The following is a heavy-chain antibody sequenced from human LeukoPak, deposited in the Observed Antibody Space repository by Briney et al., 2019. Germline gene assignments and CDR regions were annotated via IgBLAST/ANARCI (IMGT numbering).Heavy chain of an antibody. D-gene: IGHD6-13*01. J-gene: IGHJ4*02. CDR2: IIPIFGIT. Sequence: GASVKVSCKASGGTFNTYSIIWVRQAPGQGLEWMGRIIPIFGITNYAQKFQGRVTMTTDTSTSTAYMELRSLRSDDTAVYYCASRSSWASGFDYWGQGTLVTVSS. CDR3: ASRSSWASGFDY. CDR1: GGTFNTYS. V-gene: IGHV1-69*10.